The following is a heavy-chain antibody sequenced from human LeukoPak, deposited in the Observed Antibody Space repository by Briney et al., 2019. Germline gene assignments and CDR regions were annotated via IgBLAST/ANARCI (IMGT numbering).Heavy chain of an antibody. D-gene: IGHD1-26*01. J-gene: IGHJ5*02. Sequence: SGTLSLTCTVSGASVSSASYWTWIPQPPGKGVEWIAHIYNGVNTNYNPSLKSRVTISVDTSKNQFSLRLNSVTAADTAVYYCARSRAFNSGAFDPWGQGSLVTVSS. CDR1: GASVSSASY. CDR3: ARSRAFNSGAFDP. CDR2: IYNGVNT. V-gene: IGHV4-61*01.